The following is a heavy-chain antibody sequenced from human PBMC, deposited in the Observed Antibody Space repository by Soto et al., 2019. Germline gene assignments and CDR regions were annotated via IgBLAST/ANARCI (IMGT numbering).Heavy chain of an antibody. V-gene: IGHV4-34*01. CDR2: INHSGST. CDR3: ARLRGVVIKLNWFDP. D-gene: IGHD3-3*01. Sequence: SETLSLTCAVYGGSFSGYYWSWIRQPPGKGLEWIGEINHSGSTNYNPSLKSRVTISVDTSKNQFSLKLSSVTAADTAVYYCARLRGVVIKLNWFDPWGQGTLVTVSS. CDR1: GGSFSGYY. J-gene: IGHJ5*02.